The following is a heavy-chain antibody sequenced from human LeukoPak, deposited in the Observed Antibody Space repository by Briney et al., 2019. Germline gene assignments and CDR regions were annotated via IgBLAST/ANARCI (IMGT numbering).Heavy chain of an antibody. V-gene: IGHV1-18*01. CDR2: ISAYNGNT. CDR3: ARDASGLLWFGDLYPLDY. J-gene: IGHJ4*02. D-gene: IGHD3-10*01. Sequence: GASVKVSCKASGYTFTSYGISWVRQAPGQGLEWMGWISAYNGNTNYAQKLQGRVTMTRDTSTSTVYMELSSLRSEDTAVYYCARDASGLLWFGDLYPLDYWGQGTLVTVSS. CDR1: GYTFTSYG.